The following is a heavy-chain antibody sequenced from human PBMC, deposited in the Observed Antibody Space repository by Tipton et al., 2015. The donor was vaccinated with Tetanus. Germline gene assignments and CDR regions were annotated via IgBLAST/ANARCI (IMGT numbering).Heavy chain of an antibody. J-gene: IGHJ4*02. CDR2: IYPADSDT. CDR1: GYIFTNYW. D-gene: IGHD2-8*01. Sequence: QLVQSGREVKKPGESLKISCKGSGYIFTNYWIGWVRQMPEKGLEWMGIIYPADSDTRYSPSFQGQVTISVDKSINTAYLQWSSLKASDTSMFYCARAHCSDGVCNLDFWGQGALVTVAS. V-gene: IGHV5-51*01. CDR3: ARAHCSDGVCNLDF.